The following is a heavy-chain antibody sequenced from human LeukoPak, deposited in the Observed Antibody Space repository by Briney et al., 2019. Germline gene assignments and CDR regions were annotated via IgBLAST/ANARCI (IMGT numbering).Heavy chain of an antibody. D-gene: IGHD6-19*01. V-gene: IGHV3-74*03. J-gene: IGHJ4*02. CDR3: VRRGDASSGWGDHDF. CDR1: GFTFSSHW. CDR2: INGDGSNT. Sequence: GGSLRLSCAASGFTFSSHWMHRVRQAPGKGLVWVSRINGDGSNTTYADSVKGRFTISRDNSKNMVHLQMNSLTGEDTALYYCVRRGDASSGWGDHDFWGQGALVTVSS.